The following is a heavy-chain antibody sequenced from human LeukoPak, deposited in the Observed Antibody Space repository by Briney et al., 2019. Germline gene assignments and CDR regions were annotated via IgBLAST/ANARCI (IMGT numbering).Heavy chain of an antibody. Sequence: PGGSLRLSCAASGFTFRNYWMSWVRQAPGKGLEWVANIRQDGSEKNYVDSVKGRFTISRDDAKTSLYLQMNSLRADDTALYYCARLSTVDFWSPFDYWGQGTLVTVSS. D-gene: IGHD3-3*01. J-gene: IGHJ4*02. CDR2: IRQDGSEK. CDR1: GFTFRNYW. V-gene: IGHV3-7*05. CDR3: ARLSTVDFWSPFDY.